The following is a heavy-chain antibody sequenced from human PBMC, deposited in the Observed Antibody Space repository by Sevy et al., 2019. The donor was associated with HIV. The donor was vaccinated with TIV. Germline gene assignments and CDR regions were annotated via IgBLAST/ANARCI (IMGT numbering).Heavy chain of an antibody. D-gene: IGHD2-21*01. CDR3: ASSLGTLLTQGHQSFFDF. CDR1: GETFRGYF. Sequence: SQTLSLTCAVNGETFRGYFWSWIRQPPGKGLEWIGDINHSGGTNYNPSLEGRVTLSVDRTRNRLSLKLSSVTAADTAVYFCASSLGTLLTQGHQSFFDFWGRGTLVTVSS. J-gene: IGHJ4*02. CDR2: INHSGGT. V-gene: IGHV4-34*01.